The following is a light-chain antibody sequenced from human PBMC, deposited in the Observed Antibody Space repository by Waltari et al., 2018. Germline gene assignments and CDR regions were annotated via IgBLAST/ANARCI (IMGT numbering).Light chain of an antibody. CDR1: SGHSSNI. CDR3: QTGGHGTWV. J-gene: IGLJ3*02. CDR2: VNSDGSH. Sequence: QLVLTQSPSASASLGAPVKLTCTLSSGHSSNIVAWHQQQPEKGPRFLMKVNSDGSHSKGDEIPDRFSGSSSGAERYLTISPVQSEDEAVYYCQTGGHGTWVFGGGTKLTVL. V-gene: IGLV4-69*02.